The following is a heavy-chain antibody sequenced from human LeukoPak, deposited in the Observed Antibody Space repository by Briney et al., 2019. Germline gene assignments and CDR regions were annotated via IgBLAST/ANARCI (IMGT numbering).Heavy chain of an antibody. CDR2: ISSSSSYI. CDR3: ARGQDGSGSYSPVDY. V-gene: IGHV3-21*01. CDR1: GFTFSSYS. D-gene: IGHD3-10*01. Sequence: GGSLRLSCAASGFTFSSYSMNWVRQAPGKGLEWVSSISSSSSYIYYADSVKGRFTISRDNAKNSLYLQMNSLRAEDTAVYYCARGQDGSGSYSPVDYWGQGTLVTVSS. J-gene: IGHJ4*02.